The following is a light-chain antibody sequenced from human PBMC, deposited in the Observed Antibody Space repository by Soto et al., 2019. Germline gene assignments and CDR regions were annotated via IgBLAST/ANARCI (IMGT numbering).Light chain of an antibody. CDR1: QSISDF. CDR2: AAS. V-gene: IGKV1-39*01. Sequence: DIQMTQSPYSLSASVGDRVTITCRASQSISDFLNWYQQKPGKAPKLLIYAASTLQSGVPSRFSGSGSGTDFTLTISGLDPEDFATYYCQHNYSTPPTFGQGTKVEIK. J-gene: IGKJ1*01. CDR3: QHNYSTPPT.